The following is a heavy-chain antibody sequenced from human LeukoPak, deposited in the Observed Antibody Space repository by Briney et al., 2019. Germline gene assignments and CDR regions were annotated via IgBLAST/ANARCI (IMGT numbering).Heavy chain of an antibody. CDR1: EFTFCDYA. V-gene: IGHV3-49*03. CDR2: IRSKAYGGTT. D-gene: IGHD2-15*01. CDR3: TTAGSA. Sequence: GGSLRLSCTASEFTFCDYAMSWFREAPGKGLEWVGFIRSKAYGGTTEYAASVKGRFTISRDDSKSIAYLQMNSLKTEDTAVYYCTTAGSAWGQGTLVTVSS. J-gene: IGHJ5*02.